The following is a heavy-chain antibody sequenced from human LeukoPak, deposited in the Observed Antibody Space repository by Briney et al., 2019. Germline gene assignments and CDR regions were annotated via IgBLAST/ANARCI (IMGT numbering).Heavy chain of an antibody. CDR3: ARDTATALDY. CDR1: GFTFHNYA. V-gene: IGHV3-72*01. J-gene: IGHJ4*02. D-gene: IGHD6-13*01. Sequence: GGSLRLSCAGSGFTFHNYAMTWVRQAPGKGLEWVARITNTPNNYASQYAAFVRGRFTISRDDSKGSVFLQMNSLKTEDTAIYYCARDTATALDYWGQGTLVTVSS. CDR2: ITNTPNNYAS.